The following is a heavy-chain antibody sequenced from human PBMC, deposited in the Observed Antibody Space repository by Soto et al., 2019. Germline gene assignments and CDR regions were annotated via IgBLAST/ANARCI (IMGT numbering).Heavy chain of an antibody. Sequence: PSQTLSLTCAISGDSVSSNSAAWNWIRQSPSRGLEWLGRTYYRSKWYNDYAVSVKSRITINPGTSKNQFSLQLNSVTPEDTAVYYCASVIAVAGSRAPNDAFDIWGQGTMVTVSS. V-gene: IGHV6-1*01. CDR3: ASVIAVAGSRAPNDAFDI. CDR1: GDSVSSNSAA. CDR2: TYYRSKWYN. J-gene: IGHJ3*02. D-gene: IGHD6-19*01.